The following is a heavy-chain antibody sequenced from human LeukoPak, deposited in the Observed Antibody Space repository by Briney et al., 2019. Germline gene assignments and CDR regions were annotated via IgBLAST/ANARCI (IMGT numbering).Heavy chain of an antibody. CDR1: GYTFTSYY. CDR2: IYPRDGST. Sequence: ASVKVSCTASGYTFTSYYIHWVRQAPGQGLEWMGMIYPRDGSTSYAQKFQGRVTVTRDTSTSTVHMELSGLRSEDTAVYYCARDQEAFDYWGQGTLVTVSS. V-gene: IGHV1-46*01. J-gene: IGHJ4*02. CDR3: ARDQEAFDY.